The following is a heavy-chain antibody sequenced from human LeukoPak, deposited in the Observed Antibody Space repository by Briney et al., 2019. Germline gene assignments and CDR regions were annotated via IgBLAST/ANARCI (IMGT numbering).Heavy chain of an antibody. V-gene: IGHV3-33*01. J-gene: IGHJ4*02. D-gene: IGHD4-11*01. CDR2: IWSDGTNR. CDR1: GFIFSHYG. Sequence: GTSLRLSCEASGFIFSHYGMHWVRQAPGKGLEWVAVIWSDGTNRYYADSVKGRFSIYRDDSQKRVFLQMNSLRAEDTAVYYCVRDAQRGLDYSNSLQYWGQGALVIVSS. CDR3: VRDAQRGLDYSNSLQY.